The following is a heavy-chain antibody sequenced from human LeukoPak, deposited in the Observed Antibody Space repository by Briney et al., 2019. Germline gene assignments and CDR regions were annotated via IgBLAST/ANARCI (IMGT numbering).Heavy chain of an antibody. D-gene: IGHD4-17*01. Sequence: PGGSLRLSCAASGLTFSSYWMHWVRQAPGKGLVWVSRINSDGSSTSYADSVKGRFTISRDNAKNTLYLQMNSLRAEDTAVYYCARRGQCTVTTECDYWGQGTLVTVSS. CDR2: INSDGSST. CDR1: GLTFSSYW. CDR3: ARRGQCTVTTECDY. J-gene: IGHJ4*02. V-gene: IGHV3-74*01.